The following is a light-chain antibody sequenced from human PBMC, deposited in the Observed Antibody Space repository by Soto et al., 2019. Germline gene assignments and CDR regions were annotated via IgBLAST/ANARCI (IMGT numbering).Light chain of an antibody. Sequence: DIQMTQSPSSLSASVGDRVTITCQASQDISNYLNWYQQKSGKAPKLLIYDASNLETGVPSRFSGSGSGTDFTFTISSLQPEDFATYYCQQYDNLPPYTFGQGTKLEIK. CDR3: QQYDNLPPYT. CDR1: QDISNY. CDR2: DAS. J-gene: IGKJ2*01. V-gene: IGKV1-33*01.